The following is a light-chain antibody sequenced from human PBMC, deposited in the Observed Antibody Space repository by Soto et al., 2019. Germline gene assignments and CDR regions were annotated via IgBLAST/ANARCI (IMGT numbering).Light chain of an antibody. CDR2: DVT. CDR3: CSYAGSYTYWV. V-gene: IGLV2-11*01. J-gene: IGLJ3*02. Sequence: ALTQPRSVSGSPGQSVTISCTGTSSDVGGYNYVSWYQQHPGKAPKVMIYDVTKRPSGVPDRFSGSKSGNTASLTIFGLQAEDEADYYCCSYAGSYTYWVFGGGTKLTV. CDR1: SSDVGGYNY.